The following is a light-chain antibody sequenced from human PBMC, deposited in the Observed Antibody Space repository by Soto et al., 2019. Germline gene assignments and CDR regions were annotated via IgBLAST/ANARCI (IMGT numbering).Light chain of an antibody. CDR1: QSVSSSY. CDR3: PQYGSSPKT. Sequence: EIVLTQSPGTLSLSPGERATLSCRASQSVSSSYLAWYQQKPGQAPRLLIYGASSRATGIPDRFSGSGSGTDLTLTMSRLATEVFALSNSPQYGSSPKTFGQGPKVEGK. V-gene: IGKV3-20*01. CDR2: GAS. J-gene: IGKJ1*01.